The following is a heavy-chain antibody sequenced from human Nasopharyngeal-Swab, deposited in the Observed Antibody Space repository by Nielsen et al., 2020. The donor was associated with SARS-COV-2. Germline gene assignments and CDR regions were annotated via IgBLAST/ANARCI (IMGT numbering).Heavy chain of an antibody. Sequence: ASVKVSCKASGYTFTGYYMHWVRQAPGQGLEWMGRINPNSGGTNYAQKFQGRVTMTRDTSISTAYMELRSLRSDDTAVYYCARGFSGLSALLCSSTSCLDAFDIWGQGTMVTVSS. J-gene: IGHJ3*02. V-gene: IGHV1-2*06. CDR1: GYTFTGYY. CDR2: INPNSGGT. CDR3: ARGFSGLSALLCSSTSCLDAFDI. D-gene: IGHD2-2*01.